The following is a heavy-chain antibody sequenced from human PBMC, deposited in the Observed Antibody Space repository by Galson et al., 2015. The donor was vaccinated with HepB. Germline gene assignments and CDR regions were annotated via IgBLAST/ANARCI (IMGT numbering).Heavy chain of an antibody. Sequence: PALVKPTQTLTLTCTFSGFSLSTTRMGVGWIRQPPGKALEWLAIVYWDGDERYSPSLKSRLTITTDTSKNQVVLTMTNMDPVDTGTYYCTHLNYSSRYYLDYWGQGTLVTVSS. CDR1: GFSLSTTRMG. D-gene: IGHD6-13*01. CDR3: THLNYSSRYYLDY. CDR2: VYWDGDE. J-gene: IGHJ4*02. V-gene: IGHV2-5*02.